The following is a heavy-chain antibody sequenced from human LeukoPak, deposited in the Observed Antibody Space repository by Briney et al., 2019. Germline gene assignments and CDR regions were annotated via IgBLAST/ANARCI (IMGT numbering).Heavy chain of an antibody. Sequence: PSETLSLTCTVSGGSISSYYWSWIRQPPGKGLEWIGYIYSSGSTNYNPSLKSRVTISVDTSKNQFSLKLSSVTAADTAVYYCARHYSSGWYTFDYWGPGTLVTVSS. V-gene: IGHV4-59*08. J-gene: IGHJ4*02. CDR2: IYSSGST. CDR1: GGSISSYY. D-gene: IGHD6-19*01. CDR3: ARHYSSGWYTFDY.